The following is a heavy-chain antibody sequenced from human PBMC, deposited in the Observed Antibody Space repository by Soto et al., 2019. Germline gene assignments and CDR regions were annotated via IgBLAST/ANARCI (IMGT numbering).Heavy chain of an antibody. V-gene: IGHV4-61*01. D-gene: IGHD2-2*01. Sequence: PSETLSLTCTVTGDSVSSGSYYWSWIRQPPGKGLEWIGNIYYSGSTNYNPALKSRVTMSIDTPKNQFSLRLNSMTAAATAVYYCARILVPAEPNTSWFDPWGQGTLVTVSS. J-gene: IGHJ5*02. CDR2: IYYSGST. CDR1: GDSVSSGSYY. CDR3: ARILVPAEPNTSWFDP.